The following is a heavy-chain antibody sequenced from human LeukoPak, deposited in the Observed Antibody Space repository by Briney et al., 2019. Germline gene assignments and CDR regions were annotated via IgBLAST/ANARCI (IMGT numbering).Heavy chain of an antibody. CDR2: MNPDSGNT. CDR1: GYTFSGYY. Sequence: ASVKVSCKASGYTFSGYYMHWVRQAPGQGLEWMGWMNPDSGNTGYAQKFQGRVTMTRNTSINTAYMELNSLRSEDTAVYYCARARSYRHQLNALSYWFDPWGQGTLVTVSS. J-gene: IGHJ5*02. D-gene: IGHD5-24*01. V-gene: IGHV1-8*02. CDR3: ARARSYRHQLNALSYWFDP.